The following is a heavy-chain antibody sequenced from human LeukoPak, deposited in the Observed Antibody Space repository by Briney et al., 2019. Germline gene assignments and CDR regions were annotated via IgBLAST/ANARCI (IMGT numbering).Heavy chain of an antibody. J-gene: IGHJ4*02. CDR3: ARGRYSIGWRIDF. CDR1: GFTFSSYE. D-gene: IGHD6-19*01. CDR2: ITSSGYTK. Sequence: PGGSLRLSCAASGFTFSSYEMNWVRQAPGKGLVWVSYITSSGYTKYYADSVKGRFTVSRDNAKNSLFLQMNSLRAEDTAVYYCARGRYSIGWRIDFWGQGTLVTVSS. V-gene: IGHV3-48*03.